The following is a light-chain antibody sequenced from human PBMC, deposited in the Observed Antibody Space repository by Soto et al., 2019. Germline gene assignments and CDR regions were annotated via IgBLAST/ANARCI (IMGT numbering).Light chain of an antibody. CDR1: QSVRNN. Sequence: EIVLTQSPATLSASPGERATLSCRASQSVRNNLAWYQHKPGQAPRLLIYDASARATGIPAGFSGSGSGTEFTLTSSSMNPEDFAVYYCPQMNKWPQATLTFGGGTKVEI. J-gene: IGKJ4*01. CDR2: DAS. CDR3: PQMNKWPQATLT. V-gene: IGKV3-15*01.